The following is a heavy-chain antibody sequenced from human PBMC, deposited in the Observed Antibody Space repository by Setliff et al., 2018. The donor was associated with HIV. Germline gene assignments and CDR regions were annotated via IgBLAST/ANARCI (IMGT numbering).Heavy chain of an antibody. J-gene: IGHJ5*02. CDR3: ARHRAQRGSGTYYDDWFDP. D-gene: IGHD3-10*01. Sequence: SETLSLTCAAYGGSLSGYYWSWIRQTPGKGLEWIGEVHYSGRTAYNPSLQSRVAIPVDMYRNQFFLRLTSVTAADTSVYYCARHRAQRGSGTYYDDWFDPWGQGTLVTVSS. V-gene: IGHV4-34*01. CDR2: VHYSGRT. CDR1: GGSLSGYY.